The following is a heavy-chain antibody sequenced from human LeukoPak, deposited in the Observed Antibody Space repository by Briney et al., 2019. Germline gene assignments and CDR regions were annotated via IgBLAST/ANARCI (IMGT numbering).Heavy chain of an antibody. V-gene: IGHV4-59*01. D-gene: IGHD3-9*01. Sequence: PSETLSLTCTVSGGSISSYYWSWIRQPPGKGLEWLGYIYHSGSTIYNPSLKSRVTISLDTSKNQFSLKLNSATAADTAVYYCARDLVNRDALDIWGQGTMVTVSS. CDR2: IYHSGST. CDR3: ARDLVNRDALDI. J-gene: IGHJ3*02. CDR1: GGSISSYY.